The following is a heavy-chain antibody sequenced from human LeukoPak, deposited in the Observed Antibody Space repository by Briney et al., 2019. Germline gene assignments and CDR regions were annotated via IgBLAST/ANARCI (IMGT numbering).Heavy chain of an antibody. CDR2: ISSNGGST. Sequence: GGSLRLSCAASGFTFSSYAMHWVRQAPGKGLEYVSAISSNGGSTYYANSVKGRFTISRDNSKNTLYLQMGSLRAEDMAVYYCAKVKLGPVGATHDAFDIWAKGQWSPSLQ. D-gene: IGHD1-26*01. V-gene: IGHV3-64*01. CDR3: AKVKLGPVGATHDAFDI. CDR1: GFTFSSYA. J-gene: IGHJ3*02.